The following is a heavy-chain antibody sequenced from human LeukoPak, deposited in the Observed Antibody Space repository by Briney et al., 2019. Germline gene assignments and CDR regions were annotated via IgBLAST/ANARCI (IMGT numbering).Heavy chain of an antibody. D-gene: IGHD3-10*01. CDR2: IDAGNGNT. V-gene: IGHV1-3*01. J-gene: IGHJ3*02. Sequence: ASVKVSCKASGYTFTSYAMHWVRQAPGQRLEWMGWIDAGNGNTKYSQEFQGRVTITRDTSASTAYMELSSLRSEDTAVYYCARGGLYGSGSSDAFDIWGQGTMVTVSS. CDR1: GYTFTSYA. CDR3: ARGGLYGSGSSDAFDI.